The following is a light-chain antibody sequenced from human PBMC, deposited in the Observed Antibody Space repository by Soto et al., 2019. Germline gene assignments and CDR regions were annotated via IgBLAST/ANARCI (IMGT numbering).Light chain of an antibody. J-gene: IGLJ1*01. V-gene: IGLV2-18*02. CDR3: NSYTTGNTNV. CDR1: SSDVGSYNR. CDR2: EVS. Sequence: QSALTQPPSVSGSPGQSVAISCSGTSSDVGSYNRVSWYQQPPGTAPKLMIYEVSNRPSGVPDRFSGSKSGNTASLTISGLQAEDEDDYYCNSYTTGNTNVFGTGTKVTVL.